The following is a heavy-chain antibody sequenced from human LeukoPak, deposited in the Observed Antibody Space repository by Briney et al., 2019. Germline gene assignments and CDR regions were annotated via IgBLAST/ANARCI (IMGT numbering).Heavy chain of an antibody. V-gene: IGHV3-21*01. D-gene: IGHD2-21*01. CDR1: GFTFCSYS. CDR3: ARSTLIVPPGSPNDY. CDR2: ISSSSSYI. J-gene: IGHJ4*02. Sequence: PGGSLRLSCAASGFTFCSYSMNWVRQAPGKGLEWVSSISSSSSYIYYADSVKGRFTISRGNAKNSLYLQMNSLRAEDTAVYYCARSTLIVPPGSPNDYWGQGTLVTVSS.